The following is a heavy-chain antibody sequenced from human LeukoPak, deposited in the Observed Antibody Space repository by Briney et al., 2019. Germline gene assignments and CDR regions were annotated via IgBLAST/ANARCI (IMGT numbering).Heavy chain of an antibody. CDR1: GYTLTELP. CDR3: ATDIRGIADAFYI. J-gene: IGHJ3*02. V-gene: IGHV1-24*01. CDR2: FDPEDGET. Sequence: ASVKVSCKVSGYTLTELPMHWVRQAPGKGLEWLGGFDPEDGETIYAQKFQGRVTMTEDISTDTASMELSSLRSEDTAVYYCATDIRGIADAFYIWGQGTMVTVSS. D-gene: IGHD6-13*01.